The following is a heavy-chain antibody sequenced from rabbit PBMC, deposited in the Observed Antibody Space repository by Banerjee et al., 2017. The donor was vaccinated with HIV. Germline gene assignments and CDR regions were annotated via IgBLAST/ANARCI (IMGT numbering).Heavy chain of an antibody. D-gene: IGHD4-1*01. CDR2: IYAGSSGST. CDR1: GFSFSSSYW. V-gene: IGHV1S45*01. CDR3: ARSFSGWGENTRLDL. J-gene: IGHJ3*01. Sequence: QEQLEESGGDLVKPEGSLTLTCTASGFSFSSSYWICWVRQAPGKGLEWIACIYAGSSGSTYYASWAKGRFTISKTSSTTVTLQMTTLTAADTATYFCARSFSGWGENTRLDLWGQGTLVTVS.